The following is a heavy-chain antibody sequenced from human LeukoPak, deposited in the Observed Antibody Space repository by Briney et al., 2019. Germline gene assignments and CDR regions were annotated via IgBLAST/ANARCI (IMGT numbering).Heavy chain of an antibody. J-gene: IGHJ5*02. CDR2: IKQDGSEK. CDR3: ARDPGSPLENDYDFWRGYYTGGP. D-gene: IGHD3-3*01. Sequence: GGSLRVYCAASGFTFSSYWMSWVRQAPGKGLEWVANIKQDGSEKYYVDSVKGRLTISRDNAKNSLYLQMNSLRAEDTAVYYCARDPGSPLENDYDFWRGYYTGGPWGQGTLVTVSS. CDR1: GFTFSSYW. V-gene: IGHV3-7*01.